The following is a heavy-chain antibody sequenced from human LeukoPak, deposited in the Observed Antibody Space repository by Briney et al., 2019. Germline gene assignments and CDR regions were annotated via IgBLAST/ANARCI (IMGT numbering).Heavy chain of an antibody. CDR1: GFTFTRSA. CDR3: AAADYYDSSGYYPYAFHI. V-gene: IGHV1-58*02. J-gene: IGHJ3*02. D-gene: IGHD3-22*01. Sequence: SVTVSCKASGFTFTRSAMQWVRQARGQRLEWIGWIVVGSGNTNYAQTFQERVTITRDMSTSTAYMELSSLRSEDTAVYYCAAADYYDSSGYYPYAFHIWGQGTMVTVSS. CDR2: IVVGSGNT.